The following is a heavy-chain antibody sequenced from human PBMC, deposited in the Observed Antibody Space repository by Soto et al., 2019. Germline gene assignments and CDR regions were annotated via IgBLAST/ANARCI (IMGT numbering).Heavy chain of an antibody. J-gene: IGHJ4*02. CDR1: GGSMSNYY. V-gene: IGHV4-4*07. Sequence: PSETLSLTCTVSGGSMSNYYWSCIRQPAWKGLEWIGLIYTTGSTHYNPSLKSRVTLSIDMSKNQFSLKLNSVTAADTAVYDCARELPSIYEILTGHFDHWGQGTLVTVSS. D-gene: IGHD3-9*01. CDR2: IYTTGST. CDR3: ARELPSIYEILTGHFDH.